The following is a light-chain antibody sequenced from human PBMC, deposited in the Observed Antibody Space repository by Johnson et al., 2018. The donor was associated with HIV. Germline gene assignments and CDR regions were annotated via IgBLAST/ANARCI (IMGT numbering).Light chain of an antibody. CDR3: GTWDSSLSAFYV. J-gene: IGLJ1*01. Sequence: QSVLTQPPSVSAAPGQKVTISCSGSSSNIGNNYVSWYQQLPETAPKLLIYENNKRPSGIPDRFSGSKSGTSATLGITGLQTGDEADYYCGTWDSSLSAFYVFGTGTKVTVL. CDR2: ENN. V-gene: IGLV1-51*01. CDR1: SSNIGNNY.